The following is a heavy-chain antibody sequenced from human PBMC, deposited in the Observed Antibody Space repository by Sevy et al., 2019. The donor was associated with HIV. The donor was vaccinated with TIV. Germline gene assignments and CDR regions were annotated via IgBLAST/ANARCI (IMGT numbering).Heavy chain of an antibody. D-gene: IGHD3-22*01. CDR3: ARDGGSAYYYDSSGLGFDY. CDR2: ISAYNGNT. CDR1: GYTFTSYG. J-gene: IGHJ4*02. Sequence: ASVKVSCKASGYTFTSYGISWVRQAPGQGLEWMGWISAYNGNTNYAQMLQGRVTMTTDTSTSTACMELRSLRSDDTAVYYCARDGGSAYYYDSSGLGFDYWGQGTLVTVSS. V-gene: IGHV1-18*01.